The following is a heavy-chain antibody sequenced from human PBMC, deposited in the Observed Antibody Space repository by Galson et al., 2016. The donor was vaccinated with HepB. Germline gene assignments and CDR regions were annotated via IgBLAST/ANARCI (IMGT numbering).Heavy chain of an antibody. Sequence: SLRLSCAASGFTFGNYVMSWVRQAPGKGLEWVSSITNIGGNTYYADSVKGRFTISRDNSKNTLYLQMSSLRAEDTALYSCAKVDCGGDCKRFDYWGQGTLVTVSS. V-gene: IGHV3-23*01. CDR2: ITNIGGNT. CDR1: GFTFGNYV. CDR3: AKVDCGGDCKRFDY. D-gene: IGHD2-21*02. J-gene: IGHJ4*02.